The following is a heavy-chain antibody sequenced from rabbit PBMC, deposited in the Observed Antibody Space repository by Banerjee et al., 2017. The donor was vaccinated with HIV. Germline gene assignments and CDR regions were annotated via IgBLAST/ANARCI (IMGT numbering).Heavy chain of an antibody. V-gene: IGHV1S40*01. J-gene: IGHJ3*01. CDR3: ARDPASSRGL. CDR1: GFSFSSGYW. D-gene: IGHD1-1*01. CDR2: TSTTDGST. Sequence: QSLDESGGDLVKPGASLTLTCTASGFSFSSGYWICWVRQAPGKGLEWIGCTSTTDGSTYYATWAKGRFTISKTSSTTVTLQMTSLTAADTATYFCARDPASSRGLWGQGTLVTVS.